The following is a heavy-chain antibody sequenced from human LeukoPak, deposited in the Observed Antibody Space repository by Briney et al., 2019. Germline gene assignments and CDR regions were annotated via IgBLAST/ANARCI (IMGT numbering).Heavy chain of an antibody. D-gene: IGHD3-10*01. V-gene: IGHV1-69*13. CDR1: GGTFSSYA. Sequence: GASVKVSCKASGGTFSSYAISWVRQAPGQGLEWMGGIIPIFGTANYAQKFQGRVTITADESTSTAYMELSSLRSEDTAVYYCARDRRAYYYGSGSQAFDYWAREPWSPSPQ. CDR2: IIPIFGTA. J-gene: IGHJ4*02. CDR3: ARDRRAYYYGSGSQAFDY.